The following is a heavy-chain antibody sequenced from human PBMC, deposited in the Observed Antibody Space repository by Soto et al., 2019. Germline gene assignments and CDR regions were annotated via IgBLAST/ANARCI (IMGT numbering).Heavy chain of an antibody. V-gene: IGHV3-66*01. Sequence: EVQLVESGGGLVQPGGSLRLSCAASGFTVSSNYMNWVRQAPGKGLEWVSVIYSGVSTYYADSVKGRFTISRDNSKNTLYIQRNTLRAEDTAVYYCARGWWAHFDYWGQGTLVTVSS. CDR1: GFTVSSNY. D-gene: IGHD2-15*01. J-gene: IGHJ4*02. CDR2: IYSGVST. CDR3: ARGWWAHFDY.